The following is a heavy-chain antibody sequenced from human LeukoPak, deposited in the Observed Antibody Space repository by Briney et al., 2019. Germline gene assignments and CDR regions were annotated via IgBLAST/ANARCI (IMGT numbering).Heavy chain of an antibody. CDR3: AKSPTTDYSTFDY. J-gene: IGHJ4*02. CDR1: GFTFSSFA. Sequence: GKSLRLSCAASGFTFSSFAMSWVRQAPGKGLDWVSTTTGDGTTTYFADSVRGRFTISRDNPKNTLYLQMNSLRAEDTAVYFCAKSPTTDYSTFDYWGQGTLVTVSS. CDR2: TTGDGTTT. D-gene: IGHD4-11*01. V-gene: IGHV3-23*01.